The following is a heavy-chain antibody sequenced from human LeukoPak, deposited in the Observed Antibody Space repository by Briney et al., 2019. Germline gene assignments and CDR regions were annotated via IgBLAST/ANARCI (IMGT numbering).Heavy chain of an antibody. Sequence: GRSLRLSCAASGFTFSSYAMHWVRQAPGKGLEGVAVISYDGSNKYYADSVKGRFTISRDNSKNTLYLQMNSLRAEDTAVYYCARSGYSYGSYYFDYWGQGTLVTVSS. V-gene: IGHV3-30-3*01. CDR1: GFTFSSYA. D-gene: IGHD5-18*01. CDR3: ARSGYSYGSYYFDY. CDR2: ISYDGSNK. J-gene: IGHJ4*02.